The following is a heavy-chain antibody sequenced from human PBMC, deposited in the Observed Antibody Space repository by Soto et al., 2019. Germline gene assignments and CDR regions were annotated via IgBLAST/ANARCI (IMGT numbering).Heavy chain of an antibody. CDR2: MNPNSGNT. J-gene: IGHJ5*02. V-gene: IGHV1-8*01. CDR3: ARAPGIAVAGTSSNWFDP. D-gene: IGHD6-19*01. CDR1: GYTFTSYD. Sequence: ASVKVSCKASGYTFTSYDINWVRQATGQGLEWMGWMNPNSGNTGYAQKFQGRVTMTRNTSISTAYMELSSLRSEDTAVYYCARAPGIAVAGTSSNWFDPWGQGTLVTVSS.